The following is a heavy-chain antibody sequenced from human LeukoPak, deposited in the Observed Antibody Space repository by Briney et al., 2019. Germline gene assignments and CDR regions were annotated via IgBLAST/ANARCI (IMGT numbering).Heavy chain of an antibody. D-gene: IGHD4-17*01. CDR2: INHSGST. J-gene: IGHJ4*02. CDR1: GGSFSGYY. V-gene: IGHV4-34*01. Sequence: SETLSLTCAVYGGSFSGYYWSWIRQPPGKGLEWIGEINHSGSTNYNPSLKSRVTISVDTSKNQFSLKLSSVTAADTAVYYCAKDPDSGDYGRSFQYWGPGTLVTVS. CDR3: AKDPDSGDYGRSFQY.